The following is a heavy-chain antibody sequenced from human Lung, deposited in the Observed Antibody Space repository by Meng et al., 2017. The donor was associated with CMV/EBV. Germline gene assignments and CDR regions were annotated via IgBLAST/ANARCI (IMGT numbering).Heavy chain of an antibody. CDR1: GYTXTGYY. CDR3: ARGDIIAVVPATIPRVGMDV. D-gene: IGHD2-2*01. CDR2: INPNSGGT. V-gene: IGHV1-2*02. J-gene: IGHJ6*02. Sequence: ASXXVSXKASGYTXTGYYIHWVRQAPGQGLEYIGWINPNSGGTHYAQKFQGRVTMTRDTSISTAYMELNRLRSDDTAVYYCARGDIIAVVPATIPRVGMDVXGQGXTVTVSS.